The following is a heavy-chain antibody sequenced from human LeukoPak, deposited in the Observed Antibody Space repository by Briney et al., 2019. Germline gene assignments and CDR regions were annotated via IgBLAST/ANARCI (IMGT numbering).Heavy chain of an antibody. Sequence: GGSLRLSCAASGFTFSSYWMHWVRQAPGKGLVWVSRINSDGSSTSYADSVKGRFTISRDNSQNTLYLQMNSLRAEDTAVYYCAKGGEWLVASAYYYYYMDVWGKGTTVTISS. J-gene: IGHJ6*03. CDR2: INSDGSST. CDR3: AKGGEWLVASAYYYYYMDV. D-gene: IGHD6-19*01. V-gene: IGHV3-74*01. CDR1: GFTFSSYW.